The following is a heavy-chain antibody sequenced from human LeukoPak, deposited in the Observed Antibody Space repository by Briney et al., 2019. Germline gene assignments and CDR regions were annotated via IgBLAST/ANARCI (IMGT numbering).Heavy chain of an antibody. Sequence: GGSLRLSCRASGFTLTNYAMNWVRQAPGKGLEWVSSISSSSSYIYYADSVKGRFTISRDNAKNSLYLQMNSLRAEDTAVYYCASHRVLWGQGTLVTVSS. CDR2: ISSSSSYI. J-gene: IGHJ4*02. CDR1: GFTLTNYA. CDR3: ASHRVL. V-gene: IGHV3-21*01. D-gene: IGHD2/OR15-2a*01.